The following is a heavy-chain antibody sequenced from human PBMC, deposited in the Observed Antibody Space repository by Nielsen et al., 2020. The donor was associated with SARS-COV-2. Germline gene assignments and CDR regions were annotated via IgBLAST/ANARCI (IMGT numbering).Heavy chain of an antibody. CDR2: INHSGST. J-gene: IGHJ4*02. Sequence: SETLSLTCAVYGGSFSGYYWSWIRQPPGKGLEWIGEINHSGSTNYNPSLKSRVTISVDTSKNQFSLKLSSVTAADTAVYYCARRGAQQGERKYYFDYWGQGTLVTVSS. V-gene: IGHV4-34*01. CDR1: GGSFSGYY. CDR3: ARRGAQQGERKYYFDY. D-gene: IGHD3-10*01.